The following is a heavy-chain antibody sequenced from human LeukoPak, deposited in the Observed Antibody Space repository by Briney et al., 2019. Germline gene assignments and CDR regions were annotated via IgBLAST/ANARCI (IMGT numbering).Heavy chain of an antibody. V-gene: IGHV3-7*01. CDR3: ARGHYGMDV. Sequence: GGSLRLSCAASEFILSNWWMTWVRQAPGKGLEWVASIKPDGGENYYVDSVKGRFTVSRDNARSSLYLQMNSLRAEDTAVYYCARGHYGMDVWGQGTTVTVSS. CDR1: EFILSNWW. CDR2: IKPDGGEN. J-gene: IGHJ6*02.